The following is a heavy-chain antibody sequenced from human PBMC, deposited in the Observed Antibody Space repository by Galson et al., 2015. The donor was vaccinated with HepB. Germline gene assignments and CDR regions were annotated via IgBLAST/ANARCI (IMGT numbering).Heavy chain of an antibody. CDR2: IYYSGST. J-gene: IGHJ4*02. D-gene: IGHD2-2*01. Sequence: TLSLTCTVSGGSISRGDYYWSWIRQPPGKGLEWIGYIYYSGSTYYNPSLKSRVTISVDTSKNQFSLKLTSVTAADTAVYYCARARVQYQLPYYFDYWGQGTLVTVFS. CDR1: GGSISRGDYY. CDR3: ARARVQYQLPYYFDY. V-gene: IGHV4-30-4*01.